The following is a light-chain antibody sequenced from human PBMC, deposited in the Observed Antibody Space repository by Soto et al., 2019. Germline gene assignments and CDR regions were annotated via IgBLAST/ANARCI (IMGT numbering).Light chain of an antibody. CDR2: GAS. Sequence: EIVMTQSPATLSVSPGERATLSCRASQSVRSDLAWYQQKPGQAPRLLIYGASTRATGIPARFSGSGSGTEFTLTISSLQLEDFAVYYCQQYNNWPPLTFGGGTKVDIK. V-gene: IGKV3-15*01. CDR1: QSVRSD. J-gene: IGKJ4*01. CDR3: QQYNNWPPLT.